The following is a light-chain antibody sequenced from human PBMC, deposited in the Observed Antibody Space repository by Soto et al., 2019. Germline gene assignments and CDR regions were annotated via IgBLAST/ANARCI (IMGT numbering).Light chain of an antibody. CDR3: QSYDSSLSAFYV. Sequence: QSVLTQPPSVSXXPGQRVTISCTGSSSNIGAGYDVHWYQQLPGTAPKLLIYGNSSRPSGVPDRFSGSKSGTSASLAITGLQAEDEADYYCQSYDSSLSAFYVFGTGTKLTVL. CDR2: GNS. CDR1: SSNIGAGYD. V-gene: IGLV1-40*01. J-gene: IGLJ1*01.